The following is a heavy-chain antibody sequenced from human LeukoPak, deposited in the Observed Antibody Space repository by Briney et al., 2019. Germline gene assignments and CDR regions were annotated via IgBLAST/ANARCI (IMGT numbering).Heavy chain of an antibody. CDR2: IESDGSST. CDR3: ARDPSAVAGNFDY. J-gene: IGHJ4*02. Sequence: PGGSLRLSCAASGFTFSIYWMHWVRHAPGKGLVWVSRIESDGSSTSYADSVKGRFTISRDNAKNTLYLQMNSLRAEDTAVYYCARDPSAVAGNFDYWGQGTLVTVSS. V-gene: IGHV3-74*01. CDR1: GFTFSIYW. D-gene: IGHD6-19*01.